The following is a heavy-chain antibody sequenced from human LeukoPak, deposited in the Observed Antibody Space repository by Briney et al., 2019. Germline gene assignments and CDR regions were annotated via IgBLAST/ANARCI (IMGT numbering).Heavy chain of an antibody. V-gene: IGHV4-34*01. CDR2: INHSGST. Sequence: PSETLSLTCAVYGGSFSGYYWSWIRQPPGKGLEWIGEINHSGSTNYNPSLKSRVTISVDTSKNQFSLKLSSVTAADTAVYYCAREGKRGYSGYAGLSLFRMSQRKDALDYWGQGTLVTVSS. D-gene: IGHD5-12*01. J-gene: IGHJ4*02. CDR3: AREGKRGYSGYAGLSLFRMSQRKDALDY. CDR1: GGSFSGYY.